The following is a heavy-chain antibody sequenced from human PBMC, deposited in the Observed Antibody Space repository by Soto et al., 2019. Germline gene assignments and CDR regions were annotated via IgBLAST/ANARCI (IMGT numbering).Heavy chain of an antibody. Sequence: GASVKVSCKASGFTFTISAMQWVRQARGQRLEWIGWIVVGSGNTNYAQKFQERVTITRDMSTSTAYMELSSLRSEDTAVYYCAASSNYYYYYYMDVWGKGTTVTVSS. CDR2: IVVGSGNT. CDR1: GFTFTISA. V-gene: IGHV1-58*02. D-gene: IGHD4-4*01. CDR3: AASSNYYYYYYMDV. J-gene: IGHJ6*03.